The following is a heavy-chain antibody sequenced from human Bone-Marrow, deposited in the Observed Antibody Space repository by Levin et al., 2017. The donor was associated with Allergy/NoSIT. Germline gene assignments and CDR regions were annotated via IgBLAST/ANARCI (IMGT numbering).Heavy chain of an antibody. V-gene: IGHV3-21*01. CDR2: ITSTSKYI. CDR1: GFPFSTYG. CDR3: ARAAGAAGRGGMDV. J-gene: IGHJ6*02. Sequence: GGSLRLSCATSGFPFSTYGMAWVRQAPGKGLEWVASITSTSKYIHYADSVKGRFTISRDNANNSLSLQMNRPRGEDTAVYYCARAAGAAGRGGMDVWGQGTTVTVSS. D-gene: IGHD6-13*01.